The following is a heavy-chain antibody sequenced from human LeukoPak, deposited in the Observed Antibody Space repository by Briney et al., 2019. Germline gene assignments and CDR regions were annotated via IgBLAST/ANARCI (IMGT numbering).Heavy chain of an antibody. J-gene: IGHJ6*02. CDR2: INHSGST. CDR3: ARGRRGFGYGMDV. CDR1: GGSFSGYY. D-gene: IGHD3-10*01. V-gene: IGHV4-34*01. Sequence: PSETLSLTCAVYGGSFSGYYWSWTRQPPGKGLEWIGEINHSGSTNYNPSLKSRVTISVDTSQNQFSLKLNSVTAADTAVFYCARGRRGFGYGMDVWGQGTTVTVSS.